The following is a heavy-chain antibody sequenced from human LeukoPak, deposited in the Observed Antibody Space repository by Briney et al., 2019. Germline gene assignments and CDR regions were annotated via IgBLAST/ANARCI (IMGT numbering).Heavy chain of an antibody. CDR2: VKNDGSST. CDR3: ARGNDYWSGYIDY. Sequence: GGSLRLSCAASGFAFSSHWMHWVRQAPGKGLVWVSHVKNDGSSTNYADSVRGRFTISRDNAKNTLYLQMNSLRAGDTAVYYCARGNDYWSGYIDYWGQGTLVTVSA. V-gene: IGHV3-74*01. D-gene: IGHD3-3*01. CDR1: GFAFSSHW. J-gene: IGHJ4*02.